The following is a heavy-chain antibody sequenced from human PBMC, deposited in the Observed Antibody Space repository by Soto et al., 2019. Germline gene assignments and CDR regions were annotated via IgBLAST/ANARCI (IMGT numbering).Heavy chain of an antibody. Sequence: QVQLQESGPGLVKPSEPLSLTCTVAGGSISSYYWSWIRQPPGKGLEWIGSIYYSGSTNYTPSLNRRVTISVDTSKNRFALKLSSGPATDAAVYYCARPCGWSVEYWGQGTLVTVSS. J-gene: IGHJ4*02. V-gene: IGHV4-59*08. CDR3: ARPCGWSVEY. D-gene: IGHD6-19*01. CDR2: IYYSGST. CDR1: GGSISSYY.